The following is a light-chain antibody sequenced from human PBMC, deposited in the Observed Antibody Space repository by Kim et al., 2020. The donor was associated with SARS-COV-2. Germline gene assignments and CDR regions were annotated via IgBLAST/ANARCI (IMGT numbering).Light chain of an antibody. J-gene: IGKJ4*01. CDR2: KSS. Sequence: DIQMTQSPSTLSAFVGDRVTITCRASQSISSWLAWYQQKPGKAPKLLIYKSSSLQSGVPSRFGGSESGTEFTLTISSLQPDDFATYYCQQYNSYPVTFGGGTKVDSK. V-gene: IGKV1-5*03. CDR3: QQYNSYPVT. CDR1: QSISSW.